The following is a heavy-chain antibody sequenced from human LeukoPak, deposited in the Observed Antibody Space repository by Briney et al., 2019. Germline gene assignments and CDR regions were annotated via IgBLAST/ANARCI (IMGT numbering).Heavy chain of an antibody. J-gene: IGHJ6*03. CDR2: MNPNSGNT. Sequence: VASVKVSCKASGYTFTSYDINWVRQATGQGLEWMGWMNPNSGNTGYAQKFQGRVTITRNTSISTAYMELSSLRSEDTAVYYCARGKYSRRYYYYYMDVWGKGTTVTVSS. D-gene: IGHD4-11*01. CDR1: GYTFTSYD. CDR3: ARGKYSRRYYYYYMDV. V-gene: IGHV1-8*02.